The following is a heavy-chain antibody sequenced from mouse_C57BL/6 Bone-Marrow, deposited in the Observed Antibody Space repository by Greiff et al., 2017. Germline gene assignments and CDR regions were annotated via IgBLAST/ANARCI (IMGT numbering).Heavy chain of an antibody. CDR3: AREAYGRGFAY. V-gene: IGHV1-64*01. CDR2: IHPNSGST. J-gene: IGHJ3*01. D-gene: IGHD1-1*01. Sequence: VQLQQPGAELVKPGASVKLSCKASGYTFTSYWMHWVKQRPGQGLAWIGMIHPNSGSTNYNEKFKSKATLTVDKSSSTAYMQLSSLTSEDSAVYYCAREAYGRGFAYWGQGTLVTVSA. CDR1: GYTFTSYW.